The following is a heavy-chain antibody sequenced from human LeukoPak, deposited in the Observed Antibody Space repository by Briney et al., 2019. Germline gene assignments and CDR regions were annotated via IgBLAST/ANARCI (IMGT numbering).Heavy chain of an antibody. J-gene: IGHJ1*01. D-gene: IGHD6-13*01. CDR1: GGSISGYY. CDR3: ARASSSWPAEYFQH. Sequence: SETLSLTCIVSGGSISGYYWSWIRQPPGKGLEWIGYIYYSGSTNYNPSLKSRVTISVDTSKNQFSLKLSSVTAADTAVYYCARASSSWPAEYFQHWGQGTLVTVSS. V-gene: IGHV4-59*08. CDR2: IYYSGST.